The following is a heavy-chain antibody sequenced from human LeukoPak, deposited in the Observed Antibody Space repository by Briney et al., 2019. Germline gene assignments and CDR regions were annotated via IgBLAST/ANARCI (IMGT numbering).Heavy chain of an antibody. J-gene: IGHJ6*03. CDR3: TRVWDYYYYYMDV. CDR1: GFTFGDYA. Sequence: GGSLRLSCTASGFTFGDYAMSWFRQAPGNGLEWVGFIRSKAYGGTTEYAASVKGRFTISRDDSKSIAYLQMNSLKTEDTAVYYCTRVWDYYYYYMDVWGKGTTVTISS. CDR2: IRSKAYGGTT. D-gene: IGHD3-16*01. V-gene: IGHV3-49*03.